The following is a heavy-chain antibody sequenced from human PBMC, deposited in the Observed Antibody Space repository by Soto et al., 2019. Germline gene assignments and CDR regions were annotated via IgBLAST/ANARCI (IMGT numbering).Heavy chain of an antibody. D-gene: IGHD6-13*01. Sequence: ASVKVSCKASGYTFTSYAMHWVRQAPGQRLEWVGWINAGNGNTKYSQKFQGRVTITRDTSASTAYMELSSLRSEDTAVYYCARGGEAAAGKTGYYYYGMDIWGQGTTVTVSS. J-gene: IGHJ6*02. CDR2: INAGNGNT. CDR1: GYTFTSYA. V-gene: IGHV1-3*01. CDR3: ARGGEAAAGKTGYYYYGMDI.